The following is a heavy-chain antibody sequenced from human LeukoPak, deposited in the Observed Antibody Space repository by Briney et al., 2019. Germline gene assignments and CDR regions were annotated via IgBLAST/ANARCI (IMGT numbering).Heavy chain of an antibody. CDR2: ISSSGSTI. V-gene: IGHV3-48*03. Sequence: GGSLRLSCAASGFTFSSYEMNWVRQAPGKGLEWVSYISSSGSTIYYGDSVKGRFTISRDNAKNSLYLQMNSLRAEDTAVYYCARDRGPFITPNWFDPWGQGSLVYVSS. CDR1: GFTFSSYE. D-gene: IGHD3-22*01. J-gene: IGHJ5*02. CDR3: ARDRGPFITPNWFDP.